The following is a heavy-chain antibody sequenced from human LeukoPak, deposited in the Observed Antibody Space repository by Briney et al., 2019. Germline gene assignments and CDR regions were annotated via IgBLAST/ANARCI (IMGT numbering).Heavy chain of an antibody. V-gene: IGHV1-8*01. Sequence: ASVKVSCKASGYTFTSYDINWVRQATGQGLEWMGWMNPNSGNTGYAQKFQGRVTMTRNTSISTAYMELSSLRSEDTAVYYCARAAEPDYYGSGSYQGNWGQGTLVTVSS. CDR2: MNPNSGNT. CDR1: GYTFTSYD. J-gene: IGHJ4*02. CDR3: ARAAEPDYYGSGSYQGN. D-gene: IGHD3-10*01.